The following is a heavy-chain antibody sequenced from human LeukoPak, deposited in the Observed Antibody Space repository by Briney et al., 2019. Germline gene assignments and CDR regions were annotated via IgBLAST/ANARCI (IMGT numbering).Heavy chain of an antibody. CDR3: GRGAPFDY. CDR2: INSDGTST. V-gene: IGHV3-74*01. Sequence: PGGSLRLSCAASGFTFTSYWMHWVRQAPGKGLVWVSRINSDGTSTSYADSVKGRFTISRDNAKNMLYLEMNSLRVDDTSVYYCGRGAPFDYWGQGTLVTVSS. CDR1: GFTFTSYW. J-gene: IGHJ4*02. D-gene: IGHD1-26*01.